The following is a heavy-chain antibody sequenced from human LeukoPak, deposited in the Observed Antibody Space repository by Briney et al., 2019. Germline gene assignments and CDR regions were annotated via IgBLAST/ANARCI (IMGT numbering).Heavy chain of an antibody. CDR3: ARGSGDYILPLDY. Sequence: PSGTLSLTCTVSGGSISSGDYYWSWIRQPPGKGLEWIGYIYYSGSTYYNPSLKSRVTISVDTSKNQFSLKLSSVTAADTAVYYCARGSGDYILPLDYWGQGTLVTVSS. V-gene: IGHV4-30-4*01. D-gene: IGHD4-17*01. CDR1: GGSISSGDYY. CDR2: IYYSGST. J-gene: IGHJ4*02.